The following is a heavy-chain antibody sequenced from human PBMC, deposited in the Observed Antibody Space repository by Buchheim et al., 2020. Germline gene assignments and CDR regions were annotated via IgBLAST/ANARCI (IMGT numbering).Heavy chain of an antibody. CDR3: ARGRGGDYVWGSYRSNWFDP. CDR2: IYYSGST. D-gene: IGHD3-16*02. CDR1: GGSISSYY. J-gene: IGHJ5*02. Sequence: QVQLQESGPGLVKPSETLSLTCTVSGGSISSYYWSWIRQPPGKGLEWIGYIYYSGSTNYNPSLKSRVTISVDTSKNQFSLKRGSVTAADTGVYYCARGRGGDYVWGSYRSNWFDPWGQGTL. V-gene: IGHV4-59*01.